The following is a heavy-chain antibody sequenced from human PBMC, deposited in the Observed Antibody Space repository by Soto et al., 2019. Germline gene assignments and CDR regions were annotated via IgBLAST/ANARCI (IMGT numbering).Heavy chain of an antibody. CDR2: ISYDGSNK. CDR3: ARGVLGPGDYYNCFVV. CDR1: GFTFSSYA. D-gene: IGHD7-27*01. Sequence: GGSLRLSCAASGFTFSSYAMHWVRQAPGKGLEWVAVISYDGSNKYYADSVKGRFTISRDNSKNTLYLQMNSLRAEDTAVYYCARGVLGPGDYYNCFVVRGQGTTGTVSS. J-gene: IGHJ6*02. V-gene: IGHV3-30-3*01.